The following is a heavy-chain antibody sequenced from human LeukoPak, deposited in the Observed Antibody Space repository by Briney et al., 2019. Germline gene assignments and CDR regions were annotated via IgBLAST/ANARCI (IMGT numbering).Heavy chain of an antibody. CDR2: IYYSGST. D-gene: IGHD3-22*01. J-gene: IGHJ6*02. CDR3: ARGYYYDGSGYYYPSLYYYYYGMDV. V-gene: IGHV4-59*01. CDR1: GRSISSYY. Sequence: TSETLSLTCTVSGRSISSYYWSWIRQPPGKGLEWIGYIYYSGSTNYNPSIKSRLTISVDTSKNQFALKLTAVPAADTAVYYCARGYYYDGSGYYYPSLYYYYYGMDVWGQGTTVTVS.